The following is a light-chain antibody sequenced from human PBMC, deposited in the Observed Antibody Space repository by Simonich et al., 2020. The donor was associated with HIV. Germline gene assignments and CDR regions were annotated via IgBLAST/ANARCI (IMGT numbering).Light chain of an antibody. Sequence: QSALTQPPSASGSPGPSVTISGTGTSSDVGGYTYVSWYQQHPGKAPRLMIYAVNKRPSGVPDRFSGSKSGNTASLTVSGLQAEDEADYYCNSYAGSNNLVFGGGTTLTVL. CDR2: AVN. CDR1: SSDVGGYTY. J-gene: IGLJ3*02. V-gene: IGLV2-8*01. CDR3: NSYAGSNNLV.